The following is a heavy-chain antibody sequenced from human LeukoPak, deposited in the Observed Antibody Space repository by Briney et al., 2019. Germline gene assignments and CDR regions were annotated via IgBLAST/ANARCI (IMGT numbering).Heavy chain of an antibody. CDR3: ARAGVSSGYWSL. V-gene: IGHV4-59*01. J-gene: IGHJ4*02. CDR2: IYYSGST. D-gene: IGHD3-22*01. Sequence: SETLSLTCTVSGGSISSYYWGWIRQPPGKGLEWIGYIYYSGSTNYNPSLKSRVTISVDTSKNQLSLKLTSLTAADTAVYYCARAGVSSGYWSLWGQGTLVTVSS. CDR1: GGSISSYY.